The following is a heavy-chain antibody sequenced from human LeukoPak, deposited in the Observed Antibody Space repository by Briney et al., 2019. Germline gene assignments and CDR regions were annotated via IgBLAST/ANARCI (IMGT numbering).Heavy chain of an antibody. CDR1: GYSFTSYW. CDR3: ARTHSSAYSMYGMDV. V-gene: IGHV5-51*01. J-gene: IGHJ6*02. Sequence: GESLKISCKGSGYSFTSYWIGWVRQMPGKGLEWMGIIYPGDSDTRYSPSFQGQVTISADKSISTAYLQWSSLKASDTAMYYCARTHSSAYSMYGMDVWGQGTTVTVSS. CDR2: IYPGDSDT. D-gene: IGHD6-25*01.